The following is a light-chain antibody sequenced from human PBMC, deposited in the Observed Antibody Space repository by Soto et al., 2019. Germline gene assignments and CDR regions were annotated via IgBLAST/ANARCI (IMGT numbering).Light chain of an antibody. J-gene: IGKJ1*01. CDR3: QQYNSYSRT. V-gene: IGKV1-5*01. CDR1: QSLSGW. Sequence: DIQMTQSPSTLSASVGDRSTITCRASQSLSGWLAWYQQKPVKAPKLLIYGTSSLKSGVPSRFRGSGSGTEFSLSISSLPPDDFETYYCQQYNSYSRTFGQGTKVDIK. CDR2: GTS.